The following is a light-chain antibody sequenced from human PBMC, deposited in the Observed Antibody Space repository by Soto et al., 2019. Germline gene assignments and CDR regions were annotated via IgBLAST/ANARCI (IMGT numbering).Light chain of an antibody. CDR3: QQSYSTPRT. Sequence: DIQMTQSSSSLSASVGDRVTITCRASQSISSYVNWYQQKPGKAPKLLIYAASSLQSEVPSRFSGSGSGTDFTLTISSLQPEDFATYYCQQSYSTPRTFGQGTKVEIK. J-gene: IGKJ1*01. CDR2: AAS. CDR1: QSISSY. V-gene: IGKV1-39*01.